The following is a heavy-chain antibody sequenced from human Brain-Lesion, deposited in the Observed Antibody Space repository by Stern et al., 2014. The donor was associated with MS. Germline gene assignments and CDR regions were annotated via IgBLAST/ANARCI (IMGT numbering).Heavy chain of an antibody. D-gene: IGHD3-22*01. J-gene: IGHJ4*02. CDR3: ATYYYDSTGYNDF. Sequence: QMQLVQSGAEVKKPGASVKVSCKASGYTFTGYYMHWVRQAPGQGLEWMGWINPKSGDTNYAQKFQGWVTMTRDTSINTAYMELSRLRSDDTAVYYCATYYYDSTGYNDFWGQGTLVTVSS. CDR1: GYTFTGYY. V-gene: IGHV1-2*04. CDR2: INPKSGDT.